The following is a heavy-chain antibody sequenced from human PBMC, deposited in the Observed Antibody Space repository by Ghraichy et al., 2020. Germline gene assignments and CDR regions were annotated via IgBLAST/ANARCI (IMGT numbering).Heavy chain of an antibody. CDR1: GFTFDDYA. CDR2: ISWNSGSI. CDR3: AKGDFSGSYSPFDY. Sequence: LSLTCAASGFTFDDYAMHWVRQAPGKGLEWVSGISWNSGSIGYADSVKGRFTISRDNAKNSLYLQMNSLRAEDTALYYCAKGDFSGSYSPFDYWGQGTLVTVSS. V-gene: IGHV3-9*01. J-gene: IGHJ4*02. D-gene: IGHD1-26*01.